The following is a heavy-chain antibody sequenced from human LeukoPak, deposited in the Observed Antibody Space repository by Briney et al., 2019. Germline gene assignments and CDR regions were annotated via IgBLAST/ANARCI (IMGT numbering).Heavy chain of an antibody. V-gene: IGHV3-64*02. D-gene: IGHD2-2*01. J-gene: IGHJ4*02. CDR1: GFAFSNYA. CDR2: ITSNGGST. CDR3: ARVCSTTTCYPANDY. Sequence: GGSLRLSCAASGFAFSNYAMHWVRQAPGKGLEYVSAITSNGGSTYYADSVKGRFTISRDNSNSTLYLHMGSLRAEDMAVYYCARVCSTTTCYPANDYWGQGTLVTVSS.